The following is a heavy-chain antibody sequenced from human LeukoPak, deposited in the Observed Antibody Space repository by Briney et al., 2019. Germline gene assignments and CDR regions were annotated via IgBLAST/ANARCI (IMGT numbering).Heavy chain of an antibody. CDR3: ARHVTTVTTSWFDP. J-gene: IGHJ5*02. CDR1: GFRFTDYW. D-gene: IGHD4-11*01. Sequence: GESLKISCKGSGFRFTDYWIGWVRQMPGKGLEWMGIIWPGDSNTRYSPSFQGQFTISADRSISTAYLQWNSLKASDTAMYYCARHVTTVTTSWFDPWGQGTLVTVSS. CDR2: IWPGDSNT. V-gene: IGHV5-51*01.